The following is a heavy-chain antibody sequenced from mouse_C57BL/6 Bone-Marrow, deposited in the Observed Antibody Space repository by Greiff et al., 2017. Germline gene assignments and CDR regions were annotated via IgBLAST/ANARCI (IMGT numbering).Heavy chain of an antibody. V-gene: IGHV5-4*03. J-gene: IGHJ4*01. CDR2: ISDGGSYT. CDR3: APTVVAPYAMDY. Sequence: DVMLVESGGGLVKPGGSLKLSCAASGFTFSSYAMSWVRQTPEKRLEWVATISDGGSYTYYPDNVKGRFTISRDNAKNNLYLQMSHLKSEDTAMYYCAPTVVAPYAMDYWGQGTSVTVSS. CDR1: GFTFSSYA. D-gene: IGHD1-1*01.